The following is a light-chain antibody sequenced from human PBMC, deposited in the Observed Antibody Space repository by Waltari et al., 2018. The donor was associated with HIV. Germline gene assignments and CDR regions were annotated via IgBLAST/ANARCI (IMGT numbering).Light chain of an antibody. CDR2: GAS. J-gene: IGKJ2*01. CDR3: QQSFSTLYT. Sequence: DIQMTQSPSSLSASVANGVTLTCRASQGIRSYLNWYQQKPGKAPKLLIYGASTLHSGVPSRFSGSGSGTDFTLTISSLQPEDFADYYCQQSFSTLYTFGQGTKVEIK. V-gene: IGKV1-39*01. CDR1: QGIRSY.